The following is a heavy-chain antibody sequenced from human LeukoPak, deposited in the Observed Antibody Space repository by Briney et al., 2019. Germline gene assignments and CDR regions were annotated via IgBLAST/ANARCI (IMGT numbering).Heavy chain of an antibody. V-gene: IGHV4-39*01. CDR2: IYYSGNT. CDR3: ARLTAFDYYYYMDV. Sequence: SETLSLTCTVSGGSISSSSYYWDWIRQPPGKGLERIGSIYYSGNTYYNPSLKSRVTISVDTSKNQFSLKLTSVTAADTAVYYCARLTAFDYYYYMDVWGKGTTVTISS. D-gene: IGHD2-21*02. J-gene: IGHJ6*03. CDR1: GGSISSSSYY.